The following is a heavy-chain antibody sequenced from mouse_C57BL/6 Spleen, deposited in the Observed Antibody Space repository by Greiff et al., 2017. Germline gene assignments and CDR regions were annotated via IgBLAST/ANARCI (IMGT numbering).Heavy chain of an antibody. CDR2: IDPSDSYT. Sequence: QVQLQQPGAELVKPGASVKLSCKASGYTFTSYWMQWVKQRPGQGLEWIGEIDPSDSYTNYNQKFKGKATLTVDTSSSTAYMELSSLTSEDSAVYYCARDGGWFAYWGQGTLVTVSA. CDR1: GYTFTSYW. J-gene: IGHJ3*01. D-gene: IGHD1-1*02. CDR3: ARDGGWFAY. V-gene: IGHV1-50*01.